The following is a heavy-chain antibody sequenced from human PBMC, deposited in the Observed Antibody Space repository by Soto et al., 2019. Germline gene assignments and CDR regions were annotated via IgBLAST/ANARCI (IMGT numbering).Heavy chain of an antibody. D-gene: IGHD1-26*01. Sequence: GGSLRLSCAASGFTFSSYAMHWVRRAPGKGLEWVAVISYDGSNKYYADSVKGRFTISRDNSKNALYLQMNSLRAEDTAVYYCAKVSLGALSFTDYYYYGMDVWGQGTTVTVAS. J-gene: IGHJ6*02. CDR2: ISYDGSNK. CDR3: AKVSLGALSFTDYYYYGMDV. CDR1: GFTFSSYA. V-gene: IGHV3-30-3*01.